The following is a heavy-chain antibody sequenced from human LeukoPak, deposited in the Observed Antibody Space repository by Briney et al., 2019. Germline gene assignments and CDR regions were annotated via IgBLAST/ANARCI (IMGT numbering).Heavy chain of an antibody. J-gene: IGHJ5*02. CDR3: ASEGYCGGDCYSGQNWFDP. CDR1: GGSISSGDYY. Sequence: PSETLSLTCTVSGGSISSGDYYWSWIRQPPGKGLEWIGYLFYSGSTYYNPSLKSRVTISVDTSKNQFSLKLSSVTAADTAVYYCASEGYCGGDCYSGQNWFDPWGQGTLVTVSS. D-gene: IGHD2-21*02. V-gene: IGHV4-30-4*01. CDR2: LFYSGST.